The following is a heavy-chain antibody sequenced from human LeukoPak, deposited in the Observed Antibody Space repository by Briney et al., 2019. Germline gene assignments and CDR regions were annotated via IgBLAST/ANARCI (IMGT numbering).Heavy chain of an antibody. CDR1: GGSVSHSNW. CDR3: AREFSD. J-gene: IGHJ4*02. CDR2: VHPSEGT. Sequence: SGTLSLTCAVSGGSVSHSNWWTWVRQSPGKGLEWIGEVHPSEGTNYNPSLKSRVTISLDKSKNQFSLELNSVTAADTALYHCAREFSDWGQGSLVTVSS. V-gene: IGHV4-4*02. D-gene: IGHD3-10*01.